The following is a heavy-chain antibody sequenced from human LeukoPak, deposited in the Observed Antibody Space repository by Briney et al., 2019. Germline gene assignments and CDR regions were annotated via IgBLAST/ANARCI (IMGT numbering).Heavy chain of an antibody. Sequence: GGSVRLSCAPSGFTFSSYAMSWVRQAPGKGLEWVSAISGSGGSTYYADSVKGRFTISRDNSKNTLYLQMNSLRAEDTAVYYCAKDANRYCSGGSCYPHDYWGQGTLVTVSS. CDR3: AKDANRYCSGGSCYPHDY. CDR2: ISGSGGST. D-gene: IGHD2-15*01. CDR1: GFTFSSYA. V-gene: IGHV3-23*01. J-gene: IGHJ4*02.